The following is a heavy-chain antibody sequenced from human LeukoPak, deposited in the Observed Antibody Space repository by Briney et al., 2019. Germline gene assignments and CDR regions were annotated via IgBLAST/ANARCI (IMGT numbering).Heavy chain of an antibody. CDR1: GGSISSYY. V-gene: IGHV4-4*07. CDR3: AREVPQFDCSSTSCYSHYYYYYMDV. Sequence: KPSETLSLTCTVSGGSISSYYWSWIRQPAGKGLEWTGRIYTSGSTNYNPSLKSRVTMSVDTSKNQFSLKLSSVTAADTAVYYCAREVPQFDCSSTSCYSHYYYYYMDVWGKGTTVTVSS. CDR2: IYTSGST. D-gene: IGHD2-2*01. J-gene: IGHJ6*03.